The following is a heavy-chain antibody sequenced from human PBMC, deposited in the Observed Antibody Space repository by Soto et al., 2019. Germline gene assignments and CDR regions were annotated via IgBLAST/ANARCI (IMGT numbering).Heavy chain of an antibody. D-gene: IGHD2-15*01. CDR2: IYYSGST. J-gene: IGHJ5*02. Sequence: PSETLSLTCTVSGGSISSYYWSWIRQPPGKGLEWIGYIYYSGSTNYNPSLKSRVTISVDTSKNQFSLKLSSVTAADTAVYYCARGRGFSGGHNWFDPWGQGTLVTVSS. CDR1: GGSISSYY. CDR3: ARGRGFSGGHNWFDP. V-gene: IGHV4-59*01.